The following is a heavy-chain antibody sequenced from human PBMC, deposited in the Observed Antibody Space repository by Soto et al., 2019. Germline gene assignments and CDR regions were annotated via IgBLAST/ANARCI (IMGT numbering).Heavy chain of an antibody. Sequence: QVQLVQSGAEVKKPGASVKVSCKAFGYTFISYTMHWVRQAPGQRLEWMGWINAGNGNTKYPQRLQGRVTISSDTSASTVYMELSSLNSEDTAVYYCARDKGGRAFFDAFDIWGQGTLVTVSS. D-gene: IGHD3-3*02. CDR3: ARDKGGRAFFDAFDI. V-gene: IGHV1-3*01. J-gene: IGHJ3*02. CDR2: INAGNGNT. CDR1: GYTFISYT.